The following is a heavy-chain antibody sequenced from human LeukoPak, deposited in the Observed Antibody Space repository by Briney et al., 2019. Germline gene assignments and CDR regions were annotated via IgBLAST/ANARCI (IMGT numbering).Heavy chain of an antibody. CDR1: GFTYSSNY. J-gene: IGHJ4*02. V-gene: IGHV3-53*01. Sequence: GGSLRLSCAASGFTYSSNYMSWVRQAPGKGLEWVSVIYSGGSTYYADSVKGRFTISRDNSKNTLYLQMNSLRAEDTAVYYCARGPSYYYDSSGYYVGWGQGTLVTVSS. CDR3: ARGPSYYYDSSGYYVG. CDR2: IYSGGST. D-gene: IGHD3-22*01.